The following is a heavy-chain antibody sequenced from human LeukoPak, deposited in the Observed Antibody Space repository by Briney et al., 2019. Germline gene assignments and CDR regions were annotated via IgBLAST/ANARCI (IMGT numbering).Heavy chain of an antibody. Sequence: ASVKVSCNASGYTFTGYYMHWVRQAPGQGLEWMGWINPNSGGTNYAQKFQGRVTMTRDTSISTAYMELSRLRSDDTAVYYCARDPSGSTEYYFDYWGQGTLVTVSS. J-gene: IGHJ4*02. CDR3: ARDPSGSTEYYFDY. CDR1: GYTFTGYY. D-gene: IGHD1-26*01. V-gene: IGHV1-2*02. CDR2: INPNSGGT.